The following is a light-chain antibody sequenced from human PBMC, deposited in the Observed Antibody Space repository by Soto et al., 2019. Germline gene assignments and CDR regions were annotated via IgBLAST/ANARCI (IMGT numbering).Light chain of an antibody. CDR2: SSS. CDR3: QQSYRLPLT. CDR1: QRISTF. J-gene: IGKJ4*01. Sequence: DIQMTQSPSSLSAFVGDSVTITCHESQRISTFLNWYHQKPGKAPKLLIYSSSYLQSGVPSNFSGSGSGTDFTLSIVTLQPEDFGTYFCQQSYRLPLTFGGGTKVEI. V-gene: IGKV1-39*01.